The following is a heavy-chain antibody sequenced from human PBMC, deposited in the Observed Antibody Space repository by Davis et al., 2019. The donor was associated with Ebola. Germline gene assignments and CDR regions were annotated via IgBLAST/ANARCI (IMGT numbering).Heavy chain of an antibody. CDR2: IGNSGSTI. CDR3: ARAAYCSGGSCSFYGMDV. Sequence: GESLKISCAASGFTFSTYAMGWVRQAPGKGLEWVSDIGNSGSTIFYVDSVKGRFTISRDNAKNSLFLQLNSLRAEDTAVYYCARAAYCSGGSCSFYGMDVWGKGTTVTVSS. D-gene: IGHD2-15*01. V-gene: IGHV3-11*01. CDR1: GFTFSTYA. J-gene: IGHJ6*04.